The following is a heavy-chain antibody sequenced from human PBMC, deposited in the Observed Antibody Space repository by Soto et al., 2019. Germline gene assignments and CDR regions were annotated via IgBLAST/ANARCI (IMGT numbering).Heavy chain of an antibody. D-gene: IGHD3-22*01. CDR1: GFTFSDYY. V-gene: IGHV3-11*01. Sequence: VQLVESGGGLVQTSESLTIACAASGFTFSDYYMSWVRQAPGKGLEWVSYISSSGNTIYYADSVKGRFTISRDNAKNSVYLQMNSLRAEDTALYFCAKMSSENYYDPVFSWGQGTLVTVSS. CDR3: AKMSSENYYDPVFS. J-gene: IGHJ4*02. CDR2: ISSSGNTI.